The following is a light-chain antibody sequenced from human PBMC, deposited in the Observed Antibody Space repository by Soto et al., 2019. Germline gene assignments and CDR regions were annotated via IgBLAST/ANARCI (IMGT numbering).Light chain of an antibody. CDR1: QSVSSK. V-gene: IGKV3-15*01. CDR3: QEYKYSKK. Sequence: EIVMTQSPATLSVSPGERATLSCRASQSVSSKLAWYQQKPGQAPRLLIYGASTRATGIPARFSGSGSETEFTLTISSLQSEDFAVYYCQEYKYSKKFGQGTKVDNK. CDR2: GAS. J-gene: IGKJ1*01.